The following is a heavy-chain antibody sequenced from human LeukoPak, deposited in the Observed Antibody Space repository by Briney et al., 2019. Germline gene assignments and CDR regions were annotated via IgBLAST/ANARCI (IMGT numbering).Heavy chain of an antibody. CDR3: ARDPEYSSGWSGGDAFDI. D-gene: IGHD6-19*01. CDR2: IYPGDSKT. Sequence: GESLKISCKGSGYSFTSYWIGWVRQMPEKGLEWMGIIYPGDSKTRYSPSFQGQVTISADKSSSTAYLQWSSLKASDTAIYYCARDPEYSSGWSGGDAFDIWGQGTMVTVSS. J-gene: IGHJ3*02. V-gene: IGHV5-51*01. CDR1: GYSFTSYW.